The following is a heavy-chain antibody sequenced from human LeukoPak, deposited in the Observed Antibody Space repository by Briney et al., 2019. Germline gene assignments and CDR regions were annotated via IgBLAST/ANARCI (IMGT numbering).Heavy chain of an antibody. J-gene: IGHJ3*01. CDR3: VSVHGGFHG. Sequence: GESLKISCHGSHSSLICYWNGSVRQMPGKGLEWMGIIYPGDTDTRYSPSFQGQVTISVDKSITTAYLQWSSLRASTTAIYYCVSVHGGFHGWGQGTMVTVSS. CDR2: IYPGDTDT. CDR1: HSSLICYW. V-gene: IGHV5-51*01. D-gene: IGHD2-15*01.